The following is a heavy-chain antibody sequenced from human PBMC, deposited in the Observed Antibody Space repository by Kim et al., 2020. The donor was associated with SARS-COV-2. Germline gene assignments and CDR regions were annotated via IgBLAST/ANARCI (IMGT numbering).Heavy chain of an antibody. D-gene: IGHD1-1*01. CDR1: GFNFSAYS. V-gene: IGHV3-23*01. CDR3: AKARTWTYDDS. J-gene: IGHJ5*01. CDR2: ISASGKSS. Sequence: GGSLRLSCAASGFNFSAYSMNWVRQAPGKGLEWVSTISASGKSSSYADSVRGRFTISRDNSKSTMSLEMNSPTADDTALYFCAKARTWTYDDSWGQGTQVTVSS.